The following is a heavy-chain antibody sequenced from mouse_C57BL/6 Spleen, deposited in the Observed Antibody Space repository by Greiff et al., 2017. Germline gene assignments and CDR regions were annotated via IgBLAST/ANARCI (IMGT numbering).Heavy chain of an antibody. CDR1: GYTFTSYW. Sequence: VQLQQPGAELVKPGASVKLSCKASGYTFTSYWMHWVKQRPGQGLEWIGMIHPNSGSTNYNEKFKSKATLTVDKSSSTAYMQLSSLTSEDSAVYYCGRSGYCDSSYKDYWGQGTTLTVSS. CDR2: IHPNSGST. D-gene: IGHD1-1*01. CDR3: GRSGYCDSSYKDY. V-gene: IGHV1-64*01. J-gene: IGHJ2*01.